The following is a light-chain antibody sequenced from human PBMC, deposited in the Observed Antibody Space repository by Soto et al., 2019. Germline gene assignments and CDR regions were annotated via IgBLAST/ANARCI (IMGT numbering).Light chain of an antibody. J-gene: IGKJ1*01. CDR2: GAS. CDR3: QQYNNWPG. CDR1: QSVSSN. V-gene: IGKV3-15*01. Sequence: EIVMTQSPATLSVSPGERATLSCRASQSVSSNLAWYQQKPGQAPRLLIYGASTRATGIPARFSGSGSGTEFTLTFSSLQSEDFAVYYCQQYNNWPGFGQGTKV.